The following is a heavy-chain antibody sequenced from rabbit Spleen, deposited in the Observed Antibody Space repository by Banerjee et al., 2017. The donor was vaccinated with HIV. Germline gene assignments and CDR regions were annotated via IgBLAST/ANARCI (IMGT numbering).Heavy chain of an antibody. Sequence: QEQLVEYGGDLVQPEGSLTLTCKASGFSFSNSVYMSWVRQAPGKGLEWIGCINTGGGATYYASWAKGRYTISKTSTTVTLQMTSLTAADTATYFCARDLDGVIGWNFGWWGQGTLVTVS. V-gene: IGHV1S45*01. CDR2: INTGGGAT. CDR3: ARDLDGVIGWNFGW. J-gene: IGHJ4*01. CDR1: GFSFSNSVY. D-gene: IGHD1-1*01.